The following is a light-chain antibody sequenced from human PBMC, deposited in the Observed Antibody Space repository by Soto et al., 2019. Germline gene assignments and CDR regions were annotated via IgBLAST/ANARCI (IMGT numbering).Light chain of an antibody. V-gene: IGKV1-5*03. CDR1: QSISSW. J-gene: IGKJ1*01. Sequence: DIEMTQSPSTLSASVGDRVPITCRASQSISSWLAWYQQKQGKPPKLLIYKASTLESGVPSNFSGSGSGTEFTLTISRLQPEDFETYYCLQYNAYPWTFGQGTKVDIK. CDR2: KAS. CDR3: LQYNAYPWT.